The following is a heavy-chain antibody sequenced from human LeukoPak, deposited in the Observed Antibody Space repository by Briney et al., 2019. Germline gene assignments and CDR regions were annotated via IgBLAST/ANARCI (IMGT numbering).Heavy chain of an antibody. J-gene: IGHJ4*02. D-gene: IGHD6-13*01. Sequence: RGESLKISCKGSGYSFTSYWIGWVRQMPGKGLEWMGIIYPGDSGTRYSPSFQGQVTISADKSISTAYLQWSSLKASDTAMYYCTIKYDSSWYSPFDYWGQGTPVTVSS. CDR2: IYPGDSGT. CDR1: GYSFTSYW. CDR3: TIKYDSSWYSPFDY. V-gene: IGHV5-51*01.